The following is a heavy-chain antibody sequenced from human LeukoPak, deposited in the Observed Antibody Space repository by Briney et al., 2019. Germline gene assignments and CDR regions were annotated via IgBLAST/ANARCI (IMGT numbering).Heavy chain of an antibody. CDR1: GFTFSSYA. CDR2: ISYSSTYI. V-gene: IGHV3-21*01. CDR3: ASTPSVGDYYPWYFDF. J-gene: IGHJ2*01. D-gene: IGHD1-26*01. Sequence: GGSLRLSCAASGFTFSSYAMSWVRQDPGKGLEWVSSISYSSTYIYYEDSVKGRFTISRDNARNSLYLQMNSLRAEDTAVYYCASTPSVGDYYPWYFDFWGRGALVTVSS.